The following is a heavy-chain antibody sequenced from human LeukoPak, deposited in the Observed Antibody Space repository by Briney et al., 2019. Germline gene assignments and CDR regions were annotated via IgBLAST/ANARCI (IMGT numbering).Heavy chain of an antibody. D-gene: IGHD4/OR15-4a*01. Sequence: GGSLSLSCAASGFVFNTHAMNWVRQAPGKGLEWVSGVGGSGDSTYYGDSVKGRFTISRDNSKNTLYLQMNSLRVEDTAVYYCAKGVHQLVYKYGMDVWGRGTTVTVSS. J-gene: IGHJ6*01. CDR2: VGGSGDST. CDR3: AKGVHQLVYKYGMDV. V-gene: IGHV3-23*01. CDR1: GFVFNTHA.